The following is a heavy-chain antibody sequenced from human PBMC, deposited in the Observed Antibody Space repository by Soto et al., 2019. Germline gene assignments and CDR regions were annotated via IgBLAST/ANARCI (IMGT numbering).Heavy chain of an antibody. CDR3: AKGVQAGYFYCIYV. J-gene: IGHJ6*03. CDR2: ISYSGGST. V-gene: IGHV3-23*01. Sequence: GGSLRLSCAASGFTFSNYAMSWVRQAPGRGLEWVSGISYSGGSTYYADSVKGRFTISRDNSKNTLSLQMNSLRAEDTAVYYCAKGVQAGYFYCIYVWGKGTTVTVSS. D-gene: IGHD3-3*01. CDR1: GFTFSNYA.